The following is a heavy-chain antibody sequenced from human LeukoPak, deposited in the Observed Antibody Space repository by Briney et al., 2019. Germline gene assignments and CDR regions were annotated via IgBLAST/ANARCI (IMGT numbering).Heavy chain of an antibody. CDR2: ISYDGSKK. Sequence: PGGSLRLSCAASGFTFRIHGIHWVRQAPGKGLEWVAVISYDGSKKYYADSVKGRFTISRDNSKNTVYLQMNSLRAEGTAVYYCARDQNIVLVPAAMQDYYYDMDVWGQGTTVTVSS. V-gene: IGHV3-30*05. CDR3: ARDQNIVLVPAAMQDYYYDMDV. J-gene: IGHJ6*02. D-gene: IGHD2-2*01. CDR1: GFTFRIHG.